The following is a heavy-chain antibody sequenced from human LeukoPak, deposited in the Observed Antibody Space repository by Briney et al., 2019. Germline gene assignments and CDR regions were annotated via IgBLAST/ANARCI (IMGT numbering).Heavy chain of an antibody. V-gene: IGHV1-2*02. CDR3: ARFIGSSGNFDY. CDR1: GYTFTGYY. J-gene: IGHJ4*02. D-gene: IGHD3-22*01. Sequence: ASVKVSCKASGYTFTGYYMHWVRQAPGQGLEWMGWINPNSGGTNYAQKFQGRVTVTRDTSISTAYMELSRLRSDDTAVYYCARFIGSSGNFDYWGQGTLVTVSS. CDR2: INPNSGGT.